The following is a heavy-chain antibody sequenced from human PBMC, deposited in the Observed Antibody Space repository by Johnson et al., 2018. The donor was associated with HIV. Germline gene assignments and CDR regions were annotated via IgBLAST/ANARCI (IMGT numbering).Heavy chain of an antibody. CDR1: GFTFSSYG. CDR2: ISYDGSTK. CDR3: AKDRVEEVVVHDAFDI. Sequence: QMLLVESGGGVVQPGRSLRLSCAASGFTFSSYGMHWVRQAPGKGLEWVAVISYDGSTKYYADSVKGRFTISRDNSKKTLYLQMNSLRTEDTAVYYCAKDRVEEVVVHDAFDIWGQGTMVTVSS. J-gene: IGHJ3*02. D-gene: IGHD3-22*01. V-gene: IGHV3-30*18.